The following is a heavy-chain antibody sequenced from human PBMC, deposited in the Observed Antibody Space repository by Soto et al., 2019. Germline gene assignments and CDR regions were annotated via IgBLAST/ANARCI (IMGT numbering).Heavy chain of an antibody. CDR2: ISGSGGRT. V-gene: IGHV3-23*01. J-gene: IGHJ4*02. D-gene: IGHD1-1*01. CDR3: AKDFGSKYVNNNWPLDH. CDR1: GFIFTNYA. Sequence: PGGSLRLSCAASGFIFTNYAMNWVRQGPGKGLEWVSSISGSGGRTLYADSVKGRFTISRDDSTKTLYLQLNSLKAEDTALYFCAKDFGSKYVNNNWPLDHWGQGTLVTVSS.